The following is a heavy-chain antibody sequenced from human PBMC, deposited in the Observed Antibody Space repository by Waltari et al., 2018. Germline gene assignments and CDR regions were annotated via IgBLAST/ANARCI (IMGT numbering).Heavy chain of an antibody. Sequence: QVQLQESGPGLVKPSETLSLTCSVSGGSVSSGSTYWSWIRQPPGKGLEWIGFIYYSGSTNYNPSLKSRVTISVDMSKNQFSLKLTSVTAADTALYYCARITVTTPKYYFDFWGQGTLVTVSS. CDR2: IYYSGST. J-gene: IGHJ4*02. CDR1: GGSVSSGSTY. V-gene: IGHV4-61*01. CDR3: ARITVTTPKYYFDF. D-gene: IGHD4-17*01.